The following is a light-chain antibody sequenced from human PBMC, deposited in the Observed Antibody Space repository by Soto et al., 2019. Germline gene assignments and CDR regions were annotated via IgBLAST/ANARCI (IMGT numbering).Light chain of an antibody. CDR1: ENVGSY. Sequence: EIVLTQSPATLSLSPGERATLSCRASENVGSYLTWYQQKPGQAPRLLIYDASNRATGIPGRVSGSGSGTSFTHTIINLEPEDFAVYFCQHRYHWPDTFGQGTKLEIK. J-gene: IGKJ2*01. CDR2: DAS. CDR3: QHRYHWPDT. V-gene: IGKV3-11*01.